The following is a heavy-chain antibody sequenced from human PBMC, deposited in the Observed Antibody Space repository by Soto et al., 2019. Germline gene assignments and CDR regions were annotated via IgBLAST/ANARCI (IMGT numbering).Heavy chain of an antibody. J-gene: IGHJ4*02. CDR2: IDPKNGGT. V-gene: IGHV1-2*02. Sequence: GASVKVSCKASGYSISAYYIHWVRQAPGQGLEWMGWIDPKNGGTVSAQKFQGRLTMTRDTSISTFYMDLSGLKSDDTALYYCGRDDYGIFPYWGQGSLVTVSS. CDR3: GRDDYGIFPY. CDR1: GYSISAYY. D-gene: IGHD3-10*01.